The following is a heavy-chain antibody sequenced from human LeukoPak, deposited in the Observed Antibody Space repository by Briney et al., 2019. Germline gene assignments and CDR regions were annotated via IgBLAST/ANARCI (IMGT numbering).Heavy chain of an antibody. CDR2: INPNSGGT. CDR3: AREPADGWPYYYYCMDV. D-gene: IGHD2-15*01. CDR1: GYTFTDYY. Sequence: ASVKVSCKASGYTFTDYYMHWVRQAPGQGLEWMGWINPNSGGTNYAQKFQGRVTMTRDTSISTAYMELSRVTSDDTAVYYCAREPADGWPYYYYCMDVWGKGTTVTVSS. J-gene: IGHJ6*03. V-gene: IGHV1-2*02.